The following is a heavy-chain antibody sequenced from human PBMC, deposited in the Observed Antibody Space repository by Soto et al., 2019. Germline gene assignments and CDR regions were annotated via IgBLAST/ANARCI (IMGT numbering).Heavy chain of an antibody. V-gene: IGHV4-59*01. CDR2: VSSTGST. CDR1: GASITQYY. D-gene: IGHD6-25*01. Sequence: SETLSLTCTVSGASITQYYWNWIRQSPGKGLEWIVSVSSTGSTVFNPSLTSRVTVSLDTSKNQFSLTLNSVTAADTAVYYCARGGGRPYHNHEFDFWGQGTLVT. CDR3: ARGGGRPYHNHEFDF. J-gene: IGHJ4*02.